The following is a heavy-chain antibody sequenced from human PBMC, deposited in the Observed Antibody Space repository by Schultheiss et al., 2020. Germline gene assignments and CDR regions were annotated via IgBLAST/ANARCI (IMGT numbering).Heavy chain of an antibody. J-gene: IGHJ6*04. CDR2: INHSGST. D-gene: IGHD3-16*01. CDR3: ARVGGAGGGMDV. V-gene: IGHV4-34*09. CDR1: GGSFSGYY. Sequence: SETMSLTCAVYGGSFSGYYWSWIRQPPGKGLEWIGEINHSGSTNYNPSLKSRVTISVDTSKNQFSLKLSSVTAADTAVYYCARVGGAGGGMDVWGKGTTVTVSS.